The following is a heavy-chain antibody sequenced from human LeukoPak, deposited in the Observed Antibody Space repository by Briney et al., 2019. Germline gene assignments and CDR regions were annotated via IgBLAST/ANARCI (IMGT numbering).Heavy chain of an antibody. CDR1: GGSISSYY. CDR3: ARVGYQLLYRRYYYYYMDV. D-gene: IGHD2-2*02. CDR2: IYTSGST. V-gene: IGHV4-4*07. J-gene: IGHJ6*03. Sequence: PSETLSLACTVSGGSISSYYWSWIRQPAGKGLEWIGRIYTSGSTTYNPSLKSRVTMSVDTSKNQYSLKLSSVTAAYTAVYYCARVGYQLLYRRYYYYYMDVWGKGTTVTVSS.